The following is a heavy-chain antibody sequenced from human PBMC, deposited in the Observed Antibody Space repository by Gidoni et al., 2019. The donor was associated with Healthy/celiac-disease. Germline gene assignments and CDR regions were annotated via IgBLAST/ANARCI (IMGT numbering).Heavy chain of an antibody. J-gene: IGHJ3*02. CDR2: IYYSGST. CDR3: ARRLRGYSYGDDAFDI. D-gene: IGHD5-18*01. CDR1: GGSISSSSYY. V-gene: IGHV4-39*01. Sequence: QLQLQESGPGLVKPSETLSLTCTVSGGSISSSSYYWGWIRQPPGKGLEWIGSIYYSGSTYYNPSLKSRVTISVDTSKNQFSLKLSSVTAADTAVYYCARRLRGYSYGDDAFDIWGQGTMVTVSS.